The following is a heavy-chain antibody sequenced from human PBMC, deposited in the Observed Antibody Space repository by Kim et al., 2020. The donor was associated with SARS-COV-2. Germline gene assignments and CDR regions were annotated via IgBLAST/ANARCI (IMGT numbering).Heavy chain of an antibody. J-gene: IGHJ6*02. V-gene: IGHV3-30*04. CDR2: ISYDGSNK. CDR1: GFTFSSYA. D-gene: IGHD3-9*01. CDR3: ARVIKRVAVLRYFGGMDV. Sequence: GGSLRLSCAASGFTFSSYAMHWVRQAPGKGLEWVAVISYDGSNKYYADSVKGRFTISRDNSKNTLYLQMNSLRAEDTAVYYCARVIKRVAVLRYFGGMDVWGQGTTVTVSS.